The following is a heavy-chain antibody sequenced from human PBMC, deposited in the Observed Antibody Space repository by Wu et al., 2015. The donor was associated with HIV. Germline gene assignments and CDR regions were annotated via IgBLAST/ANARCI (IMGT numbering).Heavy chain of an antibody. CDR3: ARGHYYDSSSSPMY. J-gene: IGHJ4*02. Sequence: QVHLVQSGAEVKKPGSSLKVSCKASGDIFSTSEINWVRQAPGEGLEWMGWISAQNGNTKYAQKFQGRVTMTTETSSSTAYMELRSLRSDDTAVYFCARGHYYDSSSSPMYWGPGTRVTVSS. D-gene: IGHD3-22*01. CDR1: GDIFSTSE. CDR2: ISAQNGNT. V-gene: IGHV1-18*01.